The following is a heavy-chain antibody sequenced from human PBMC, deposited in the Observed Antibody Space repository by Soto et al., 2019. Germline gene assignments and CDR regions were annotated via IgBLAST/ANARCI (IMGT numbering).Heavy chain of an antibody. CDR3: AKDASGGLRAYFDY. CDR1: GYTFTSYY. D-gene: IGHD4-17*01. V-gene: IGHV1-46*01. J-gene: IGHJ4*02. CDR2: INPTGGDT. Sequence: QVQLVQSGAEVRRPGASVKVSCKASGYTFTSYYMHWVRQAPGQGLEWMGIINPTGGDTSYAQKFQGRVTMTRDTSTRTVYMELSSLRSEDTAIYYWAKDASGGLRAYFDYWGQGTLVTVSS.